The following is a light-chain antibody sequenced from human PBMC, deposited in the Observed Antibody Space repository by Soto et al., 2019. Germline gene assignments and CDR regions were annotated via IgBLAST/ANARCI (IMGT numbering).Light chain of an antibody. CDR2: AAS. V-gene: IGKV1-9*01. CDR1: QGISSY. Sequence: IQLTQSPFSLSASVGDRVTITSRSIQGISSYLAWYQQKPGKAPKLLIHAASTLQSGVPSRFSGTGSGTDFTLTISSLQHEDFATYYCQQLNSYPPVFGGGTKVDIK. CDR3: QQLNSYPPV. J-gene: IGKJ4*01.